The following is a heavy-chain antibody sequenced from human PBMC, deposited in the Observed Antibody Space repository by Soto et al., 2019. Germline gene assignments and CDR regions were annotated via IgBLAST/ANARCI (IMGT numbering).Heavy chain of an antibody. D-gene: IGHD3-22*01. J-gene: IGHJ4*02. V-gene: IGHV3-23*01. CDR2: ISGSGGST. CDR3: AKTYYYDSSGYYPEAPFDY. CDR1: GFTFSSYA. Sequence: LRLSCAASGFTFSSYAMSWVRQAPGKGLEWVSAISGSGGSTYYADSVKGRFTISRDNSKSTLYLQMNSLRAEDTAVYYCAKTYYYDSSGYYPEAPFDYWGQGTLVTVSS.